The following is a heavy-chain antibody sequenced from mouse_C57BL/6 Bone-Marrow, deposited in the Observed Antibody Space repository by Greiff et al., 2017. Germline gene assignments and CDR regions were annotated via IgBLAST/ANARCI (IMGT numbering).Heavy chain of an antibody. V-gene: IGHV1-81*01. CDR3: YDYYGVDY. D-gene: IGHD1-1*01. J-gene: IGHJ2*01. CDR2: IYPRSGNT. CDR1: GYTFTSYG. Sequence: QVQLQQSGAELARPGASVKLSCKASGYTFTSYGISWVKQRTGQGLEWIGEIYPRSGNTYYNEKFKGKATLTADKSSSTAYMELRSLTSEDSAVYFCYDYYGVDYWGQGTTLTVSS.